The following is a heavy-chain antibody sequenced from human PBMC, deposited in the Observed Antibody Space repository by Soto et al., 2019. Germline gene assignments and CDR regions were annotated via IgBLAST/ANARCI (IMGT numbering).Heavy chain of an antibody. CDR2: MNPNSGNT. CDR1: GYTFISYD. J-gene: IGHJ4*02. D-gene: IGHD3-10*01. Sequence: ASVKVSCKASGYTFISYDINWVRQATGQGLEWMGWMNPNSGNTGYAQKFQGRVTMTRNTSISTAYKELSSLRSEDTAVYYCARRYQAFGKYYFDYWGQGTLVTVSS. V-gene: IGHV1-8*01. CDR3: ARRYQAFGKYYFDY.